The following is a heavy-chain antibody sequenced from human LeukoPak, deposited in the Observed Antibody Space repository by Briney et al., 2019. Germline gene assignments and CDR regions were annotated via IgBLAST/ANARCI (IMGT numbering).Heavy chain of an antibody. Sequence: SETLSLTCTVSGGSISSSSYYWGWIRQPPGKGLEWIGSIYYSGSTFYNPSLKSRVTISVDTSKNQFSLKLSSVTAADTAVYYCSRESTVIWFDPWGRGTLVTVSS. V-gene: IGHV4-39*07. CDR1: GGSISSSSYY. CDR2: IYYSGST. D-gene: IGHD4-11*01. CDR3: SRESTVIWFDP. J-gene: IGHJ5*02.